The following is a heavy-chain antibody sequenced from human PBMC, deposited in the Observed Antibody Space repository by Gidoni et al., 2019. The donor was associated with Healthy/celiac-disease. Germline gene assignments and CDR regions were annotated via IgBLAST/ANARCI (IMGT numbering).Heavy chain of an antibody. CDR1: GFTFGADA. Sequence: EVQLVEPGGGLVQPGRSLRLSCPASGFTFGADAMSWFRQAPGKGLEWVGFIRSKAYGGTTEYAASVKGRFTISRDDSKSIAYLQMNSLKTEDTAVYYCTRAFTYGDYAAGYWGQGTLVTVSS. CDR3: TRAFTYGDYAAGY. D-gene: IGHD4-17*01. CDR2: IRSKAYGGTT. V-gene: IGHV3-49*03. J-gene: IGHJ4*02.